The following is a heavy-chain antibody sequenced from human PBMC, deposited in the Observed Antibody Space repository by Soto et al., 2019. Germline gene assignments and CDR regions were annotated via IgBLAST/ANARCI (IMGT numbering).Heavy chain of an antibody. CDR3: ARYLDDFWSGYRFDP. V-gene: IGHV1-3*01. CDR1: GYTFTSYA. D-gene: IGHD3-3*01. CDR2: INAGNGNT. Sequence: ASVKVSCKASGYTFTSYAMHWVRQAPGQGLEWMGWINAGNGNTKYSQKFQGRVTITRDTSASTAYMELSSLRSEDTAVYYCARYLDDFWSGYRFDPWGQGTLVTVSS. J-gene: IGHJ5*02.